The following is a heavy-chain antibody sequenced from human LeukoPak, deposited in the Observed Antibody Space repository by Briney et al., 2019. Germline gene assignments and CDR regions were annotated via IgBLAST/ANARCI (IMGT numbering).Heavy chain of an antibody. D-gene: IGHD5-18*01. J-gene: IGHJ4*02. CDR3: ARDYSYGFDY. V-gene: IGHV3-7*01. Sequence: GGSLRLSCTVSGFTVSINSMSWVRQAPGKGLEWVANIKQDGSEKYYVDSVKGRFTISRDNAKNSLYLQMNSLRAEDTAVYYCARDYSYGFDYWGQGTLVTVSS. CDR2: IKQDGSEK. CDR1: GFTVSINS.